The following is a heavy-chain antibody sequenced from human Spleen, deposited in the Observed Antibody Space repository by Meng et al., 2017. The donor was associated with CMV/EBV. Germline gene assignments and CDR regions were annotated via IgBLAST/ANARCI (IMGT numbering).Heavy chain of an antibody. V-gene: IGHV4-30-4*08. D-gene: IGHD4-11*01. CDR3: ARSPWVTTRWYYFDY. CDR1: GGSISRGDYY. Sequence: SETLSLTCTVSGGSISRGDYYWSWIRQPPGKGLEWIGYSYYSGTTYYNPSLKSRLTISVDTSKNQFSLKLSSVTAADTAVYYCARSPWVTTRWYYFDYWGQGRLVTVSS. CDR2: SYYSGTT. J-gene: IGHJ4*02.